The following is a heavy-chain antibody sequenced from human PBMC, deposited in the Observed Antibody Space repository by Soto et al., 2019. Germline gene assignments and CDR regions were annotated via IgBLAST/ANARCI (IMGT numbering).Heavy chain of an antibody. D-gene: IGHD1-26*01. J-gene: IGHJ4*02. V-gene: IGHV3-33*01. Sequence: QVQLVESGGGVVQPGRSLRLSCAASGFTFSSYGMHWVRQAPGKGLEWVAVIWYDGSNKYYADSVKGRFTISRDNSKNTLYLQMNSLRAEDTAVYYCARVAGPVGATPVDYWGQGTLVTVSS. CDR3: ARVAGPVGATPVDY. CDR2: IWYDGSNK. CDR1: GFTFSSYG.